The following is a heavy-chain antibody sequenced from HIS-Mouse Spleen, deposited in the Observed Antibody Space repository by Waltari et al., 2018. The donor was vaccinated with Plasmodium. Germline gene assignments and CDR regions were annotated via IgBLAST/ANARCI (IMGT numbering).Heavy chain of an antibody. D-gene: IGHD3-16*01. J-gene: IGHJ4*02. Sequence: QVQLVESGGGVVQPGRSLRLSCAASGFTFSSYGMHWVRQAPGKGVEWVAVITYEGSNKYYEDSVKGRFTISRDNSKNTLYLQMNSLRAEDTAVYYCAKAQGVINFDYWGQGTLVTVSS. CDR2: ITYEGSNK. V-gene: IGHV3-30*18. CDR1: GFTFSSYG. CDR3: AKAQGVINFDY.